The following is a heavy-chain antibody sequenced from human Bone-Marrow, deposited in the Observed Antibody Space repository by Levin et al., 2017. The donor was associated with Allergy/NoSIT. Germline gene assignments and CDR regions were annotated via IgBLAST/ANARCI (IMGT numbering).Heavy chain of an antibody. CDR2: ISSGRSAI. Sequence: GESLKISCAASGFTFSSSSMNWVRQAPGRGLEWVSYISSGRSAIYYADSVKGRFTISRDNARNSLYLQMNSLGDEDTAVYYCARDLIADYSSRYYGMDVWGQGTTVTVSS. J-gene: IGHJ6*02. CDR1: GFTFSSSS. D-gene: IGHD6-19*01. CDR3: ARDLIADYSSRYYGMDV. V-gene: IGHV3-48*02.